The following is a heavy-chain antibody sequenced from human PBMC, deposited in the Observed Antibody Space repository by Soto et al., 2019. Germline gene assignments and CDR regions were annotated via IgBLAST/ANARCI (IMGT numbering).Heavy chain of an antibody. CDR2: ISYDGSNK. CDR1: GFTFSSYA. J-gene: IGHJ6*01. CDR3: ARGGVWIAVAQYYGMDV. D-gene: IGHD6-19*01. Sequence: QVQLVESGGGVVQPGRSLRLSCAASGFTFSSYAMHWVRQAPGKGLEWVAVISYDGSNKYYADSVKGRFTISRDNSKNTLYLQMNSLRAEDTAVYYCARGGVWIAVAQYYGMDVW. V-gene: IGHV3-30-3*01.